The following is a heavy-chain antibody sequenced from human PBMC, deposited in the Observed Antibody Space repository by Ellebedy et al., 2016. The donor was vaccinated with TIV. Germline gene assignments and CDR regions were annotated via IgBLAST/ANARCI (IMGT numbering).Heavy chain of an antibody. CDR1: GFIVTNNY. D-gene: IGHD3-10*01. CDR2: IHSGGGT. V-gene: IGHV3-53*01. Sequence: GESLKISXAASGFIVTNNYMSWVRQAPGKGLAWVSFIHSGGGTYYADSVKGRFTISRDDSRNTLYLQMNSLKAEDTAVYYCATHGTWFGDRVYMDVWGKGTTVTVSS. CDR3: ATHGTWFGDRVYMDV. J-gene: IGHJ6*03.